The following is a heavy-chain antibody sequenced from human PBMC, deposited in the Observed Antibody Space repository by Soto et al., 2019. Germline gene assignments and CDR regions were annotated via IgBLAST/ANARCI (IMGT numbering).Heavy chain of an antibody. Sequence: GGSLRLSCAASGFTFSSYSMNWIRQAPGKGLEWVSSISSSSSYIYYADSVKGRFTISRDNAKNSLYLQMNSLRAEDTAVYYCARDQDAGYYDILTGYQHPYYGMDVWGQGXTVTVYS. J-gene: IGHJ6*02. V-gene: IGHV3-21*01. D-gene: IGHD3-9*01. CDR3: ARDQDAGYYDILTGYQHPYYGMDV. CDR1: GFTFSSYS. CDR2: ISSSSSYI.